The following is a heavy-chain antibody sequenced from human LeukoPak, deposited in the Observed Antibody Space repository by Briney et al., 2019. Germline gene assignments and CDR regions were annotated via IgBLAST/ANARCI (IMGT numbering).Heavy chain of an antibody. V-gene: IGHV3-23*01. CDR3: AKDKSSVGSPHYFDY. CDR2: ISGSGGST. J-gene: IGHJ4*02. D-gene: IGHD3-22*01. CDR1: GFTFSSYA. Sequence: GGSLRLSCAASGFTFSSYAMSWVRQAPGKGLEWVSAISGSGGSTYYADSVKGRFTISRDNSKNTLYLQMNSLRAEDTAVYYCAKDKSSVGSPHYFDYWGQGTLVTVSS.